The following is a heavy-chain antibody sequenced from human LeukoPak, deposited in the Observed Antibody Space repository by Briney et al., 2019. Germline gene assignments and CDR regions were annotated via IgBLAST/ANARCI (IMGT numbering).Heavy chain of an antibody. V-gene: IGHV1-69*13. CDR2: IIPIFGTA. CDR3: ARPDGFLAGSFDY. CDR1: GYTVTSYY. D-gene: IGHD5-24*01. Sequence: WASVKVSCKASGYTVTSYYMHWVRQAPGQGLEWMGGIIPIFGTANYAQKFQGRVAITADESTSTAYMELSSLRSEDTAVYYCARPDGFLAGSFDYWGQGTLVTVSS. J-gene: IGHJ4*02.